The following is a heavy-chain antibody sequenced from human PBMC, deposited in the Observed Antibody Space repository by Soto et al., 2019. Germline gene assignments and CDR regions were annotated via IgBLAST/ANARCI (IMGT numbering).Heavy chain of an antibody. D-gene: IGHD6-19*01. CDR2: IYWDDDK. CDR1: GFSVNTSGVG. J-gene: IGHJ4*02. CDR3: AHRALAGTYFFDY. Sequence: QITLKESGPTLVKPTQTLTLTCTLSGFSVNTSGVGVGWIRQPPGKTLEWLSLIYWDDDKRYNPSLRGRLTLTEDXXKNQVVLTMTNMDPADTATYYCAHRALAGTYFFDYWSQGTLVTVSS. V-gene: IGHV2-5*02.